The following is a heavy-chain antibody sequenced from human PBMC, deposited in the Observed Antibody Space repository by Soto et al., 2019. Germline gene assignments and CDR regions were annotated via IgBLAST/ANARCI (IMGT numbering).Heavy chain of an antibody. CDR2: ISAYNGNT. J-gene: IGHJ4*02. CDR3: ARIPEAAAGMFYFDY. V-gene: IGHV1-18*04. CDR1: GYTFTSYG. Sequence: ASVKVSCKASGYTFTSYGISWVRQAPGQGLEWMGWISAYNGNTNYAQKLQGRVTMTTDTSTSTAYMELRSLRSDGTAVYYCARIPEAAAGMFYFDYWGQGTLVTVSS. D-gene: IGHD6-13*01.